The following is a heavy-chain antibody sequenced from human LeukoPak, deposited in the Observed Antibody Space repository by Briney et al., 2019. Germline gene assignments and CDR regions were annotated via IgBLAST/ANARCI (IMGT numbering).Heavy chain of an antibody. CDR1: VCTFTKYV. Sequence: SVKVSCKPTVCTFTKYVINWERQAPGQGLEWMGGIIPLSGSTTYAQRFQGRLSITADESTRTAYMELSSLLSEDTAVYYCASVPIEQSNNGHRKLASFLNPWGQGTLVTVSS. CDR2: IIPLSGST. V-gene: IGHV1-69*01. J-gene: IGHJ5*02. D-gene: IGHD2-8*01. CDR3: ASVPIEQSNNGHRKLASFLNP.